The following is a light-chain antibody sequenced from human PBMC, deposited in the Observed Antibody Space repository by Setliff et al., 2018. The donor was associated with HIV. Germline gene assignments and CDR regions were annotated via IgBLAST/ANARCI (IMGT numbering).Light chain of an antibody. J-gene: IGLJ1*01. Sequence: SYELTQPPSVSVAPGKTARIPCGADIIGRESVHWYQQKPGQAPVLVVSDDSDRPSGIPERFSGSIPGNTATLTITRVEAGDEADYYCQVCDTSSDHYVFGTGTKVTVL. CDR2: DDS. CDR1: IIGRES. V-gene: IGLV3-21*03. CDR3: QVCDTSSDHYV.